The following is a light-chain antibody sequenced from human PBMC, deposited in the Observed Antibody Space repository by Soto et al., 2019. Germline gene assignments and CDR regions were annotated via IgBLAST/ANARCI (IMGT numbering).Light chain of an antibody. J-gene: IGLJ1*01. CDR2: EGS. V-gene: IGLV2-23*01. CDR1: SSDVGRYNL. CDR3: CSYAGSRYV. Sequence: QSVLTQPASVSGSPGQSITISCTGTSSDVGRYNLVSWYQQHPGKAPKLMIYEGSKRPSGVSNRFSGSKSGNTASLTISGLQAEDEADYYCCSYAGSRYVFGTGTKVTVL.